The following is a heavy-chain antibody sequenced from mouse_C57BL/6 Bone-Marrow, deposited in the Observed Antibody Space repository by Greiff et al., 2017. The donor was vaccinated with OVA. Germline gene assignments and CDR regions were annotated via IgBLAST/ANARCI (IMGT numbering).Heavy chain of an antibody. CDR3: ARQVITTGHYYAMDY. Sequence: EVMLVESGGDLVKPGGSLKLSCAASGFTFSSYGMSWVRQTPDKRMEWVATISSGGSYTYYPDRVKGRFTIFRDNAKNTLYLQMSSLKSEDTAMYYCARQVITTGHYYAMDYWGQGTSVTVSS. J-gene: IGHJ4*01. CDR2: ISSGGSYT. D-gene: IGHD2-4*01. CDR1: GFTFSSYG. V-gene: IGHV5-6*02.